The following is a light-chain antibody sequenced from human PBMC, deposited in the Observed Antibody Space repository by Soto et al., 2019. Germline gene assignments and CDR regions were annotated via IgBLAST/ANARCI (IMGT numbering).Light chain of an antibody. V-gene: IGLV2-14*01. CDR1: SSVVGGYNY. CDR2: DVS. CDR3: SSYTSSSTLVV. J-gene: IGLJ2*01. Sequence: QSALTQPASVSGSPGQSITISCTGTSSVVGGYNYVSWYQQHPGKAPKLMIYDVSNRPSGVSNRFSGSKSGNTASLTISGLQAEDEADYYCSSYTSSSTLVVFGGGTQLTVL.